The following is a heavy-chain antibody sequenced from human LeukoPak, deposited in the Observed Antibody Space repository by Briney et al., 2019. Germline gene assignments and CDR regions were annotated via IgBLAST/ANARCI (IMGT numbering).Heavy chain of an antibody. CDR3: TRRPPNYACDY. Sequence: SETLSLTCTVSGGSISSSIYYWGWIRPPPGKGLEWIASISYGGSTYYTPSLKSRVTISVDTSRTQFSLKLRSVTAADNAVYYCTRRPPNYACDYWGQGILVTVSS. J-gene: IGHJ4*02. D-gene: IGHD3-16*01. V-gene: IGHV4-39*01. CDR2: ISYGGST. CDR1: GGSISSSIYY.